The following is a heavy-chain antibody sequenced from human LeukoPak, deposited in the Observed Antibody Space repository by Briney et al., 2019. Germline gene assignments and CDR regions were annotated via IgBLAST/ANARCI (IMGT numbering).Heavy chain of an antibody. CDR2: VSSSSSYI. J-gene: IGHJ4*02. V-gene: IGHV3-21*01. Sequence: GGSLRLSCAASGFIFSSYSMNWVRQAPGKGLEWVSSVSSSSSYIYYADSVNGRFTISRDNAKNSLYLQMNSLRAGDTAVYYCARDPLLAYCGGDCYSERVYWGQGTLVTVSS. CDR1: GFIFSSYS. CDR3: ARDPLLAYCGGDCYSERVY. D-gene: IGHD2-21*02.